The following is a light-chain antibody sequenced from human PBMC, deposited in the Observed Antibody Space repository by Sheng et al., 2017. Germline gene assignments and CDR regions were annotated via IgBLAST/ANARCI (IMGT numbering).Light chain of an antibody. J-gene: IGKJ4*01. CDR1: QTVLYDSNNKNY. Sequence: DIVMTQSPDSLALSLGERATINCRSSQTVLYDSNNKNYLAWYQQKPGQPPKLLIYWASTRESGVPDRFSGSGSGTDFTLTISNLQAEDVAVYYCQQYYSTLLTFGGGTKVEIQ. V-gene: IGKV4-1*01. CDR3: QQYYSTLLT. CDR2: WAS.